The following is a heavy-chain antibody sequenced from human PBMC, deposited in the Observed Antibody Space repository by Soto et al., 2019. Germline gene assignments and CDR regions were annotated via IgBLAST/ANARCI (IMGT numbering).Heavy chain of an antibody. V-gene: IGHV4-59*08. CDR1: GGSISSYY. J-gene: IGHJ4*02. Sequence: SETLSLTCTVSGGSISSYYWSWIRQPPGKGLEWIGYIYYSGSTNYNPSLKSRVTISVDTSKNQFSLKLSSVTAADTAVYYCARRLYSGYGIDYWGQGTLVTVSS. CDR2: IYYSGST. CDR3: ARRLYSGYGIDY. D-gene: IGHD5-12*01.